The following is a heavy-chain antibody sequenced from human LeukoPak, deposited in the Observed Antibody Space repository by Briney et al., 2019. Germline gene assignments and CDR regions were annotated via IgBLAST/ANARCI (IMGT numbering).Heavy chain of an antibody. J-gene: IGHJ4*02. D-gene: IGHD2-15*01. V-gene: IGHV4-34*01. CDR2: INHSGST. CDR1: GGSFSGYY. Sequence: PSETLSLTCAVYGGSFSGYYWSWIRQPPGKGLEWIGEINHSGSTNYNPSLKSRVTISVDTSKNQFSLKLSSVTAADTAVYYCARSLLFFDYWGQGTLVTVSS. CDR3: ARSLLFFDY.